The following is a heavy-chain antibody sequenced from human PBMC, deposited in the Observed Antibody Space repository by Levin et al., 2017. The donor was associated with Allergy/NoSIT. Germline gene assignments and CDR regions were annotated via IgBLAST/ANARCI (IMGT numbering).Heavy chain of an antibody. J-gene: IGHJ3*02. CDR2: ISGSGGST. D-gene: IGHD4-17*01. CDR3: AKVNGDYLLGAFDI. Sequence: GESLKISCAASGFTFSSYAMSWVRQAPGKGLEWVSAISGSGGSTYYADSVKGRFTISRDNSKNTLYLQMNSLRAEDTAVYYCAKVNGDYLLGAFDIWGQGTMVTVSS. CDR1: GFTFSSYA. V-gene: IGHV3-23*01.